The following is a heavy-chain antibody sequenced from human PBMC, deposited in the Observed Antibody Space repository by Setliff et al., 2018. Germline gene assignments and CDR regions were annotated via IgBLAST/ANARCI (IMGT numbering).Heavy chain of an antibody. Sequence: SETLSLTCTVSGASISDYYWTWIRQPAGKELEWIGRVSASGSTTYNPSLKSRVTISVDTSKNQFSLRLSSVTAADTAVYFCARDYGPNDYWGQGSLVTVSS. CDR3: ARDYGPNDY. CDR1: GASISDYY. J-gene: IGHJ4*02. V-gene: IGHV4-4*07. CDR2: VSASGST. D-gene: IGHD3-16*01.